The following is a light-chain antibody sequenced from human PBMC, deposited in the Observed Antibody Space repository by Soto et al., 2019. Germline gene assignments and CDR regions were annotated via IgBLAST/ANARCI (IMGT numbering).Light chain of an antibody. Sequence: EMVLTQSPDTLSVSPWERATLSCRASQTVSSNFLAWYQQRPGQAPRLLIYGASSRAAGIPDRFSGSGSGTDFTLTISRLEPEDLAVYYCQQYGSSPETFGQGTKVDIK. V-gene: IGKV3-20*01. CDR3: QQYGSSPET. CDR2: GAS. J-gene: IGKJ1*01. CDR1: QTVSSNF.